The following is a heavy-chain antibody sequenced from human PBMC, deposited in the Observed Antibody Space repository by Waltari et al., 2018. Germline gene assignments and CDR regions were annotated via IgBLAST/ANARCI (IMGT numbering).Heavy chain of an antibody. CDR2: IYYSGSN. D-gene: IGHD6-19*01. V-gene: IGHV4-59*11. J-gene: IGHJ5*02. Sequence: QVQLQESGPGLVKPSETMSLTCTVPGGSISSHYWRWIRQPPGKGLEWIGYIYYSGSNNYNPSLKSRVTSSVDTSKNQFSLKLSSVTAADTAVYYCARDAGGVRQWLVLDLWGQGTLVTVAS. CDR3: ARDAGGVRQWLVLDL. CDR1: GGSISSHY.